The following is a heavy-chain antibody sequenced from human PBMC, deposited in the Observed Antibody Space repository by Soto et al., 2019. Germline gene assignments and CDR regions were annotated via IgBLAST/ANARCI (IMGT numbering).Heavy chain of an antibody. CDR1: GFTFSSYE. V-gene: IGHV3-48*03. J-gene: IGHJ5*02. D-gene: IGHD3-22*01. CDR3: ARTCYYDSSGYYWFDP. Sequence: GGSLRLSCAASGFTFSSYEMNWVRQAPGKGLEWVSYISSSGSTIYYADSVKGRFTISRDNAKNSLYLQMNSLRAEDTAVYYCARTCYYDSSGYYWFDPWGQGTLVTVSS. CDR2: ISSSGSTI.